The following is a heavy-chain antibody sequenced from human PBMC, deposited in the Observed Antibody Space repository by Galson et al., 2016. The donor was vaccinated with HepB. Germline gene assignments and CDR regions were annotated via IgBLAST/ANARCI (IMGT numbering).Heavy chain of an antibody. J-gene: IGHJ4*02. CDR1: EFIFSNYW. CDR3: ARGGIFPFDF. CDR2: INTDGTTP. D-gene: IGHD3-3*01. Sequence: SLRLSCAASEFIFSNYWMHWVRQAPGKGLVWVSRINTDGTTPNYAASVKGRFPVSRAPAPTPLYLQMNSLRAEDTAIYYCARGGIFPFDFWGQGSLVTVSP. V-gene: IGHV3-74*01.